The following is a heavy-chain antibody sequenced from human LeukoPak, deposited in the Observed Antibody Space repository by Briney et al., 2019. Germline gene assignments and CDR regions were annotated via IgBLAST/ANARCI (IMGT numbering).Heavy chain of an antibody. D-gene: IGHD2-2*01. Sequence: SETLSLTCTVSGDSITSYYWSRIRQPAGKALEWIGRISSGGTTKYNPSLSSRVTMSVDTSKNQFSLKLNSVTAADTAVYYCARGGYYCSSASCYAWFDPWGQGTLVTVSS. CDR2: ISSGGTT. J-gene: IGHJ5*02. V-gene: IGHV4-4*07. CDR3: ARGGYYCSSASCYAWFDP. CDR1: GDSITSYY.